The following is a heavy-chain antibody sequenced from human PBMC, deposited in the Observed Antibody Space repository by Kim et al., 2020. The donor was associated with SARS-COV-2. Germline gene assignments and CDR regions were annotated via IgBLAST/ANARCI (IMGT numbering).Heavy chain of an antibody. J-gene: IGHJ6*02. V-gene: IGHV3-30*18. CDR3: AKGGCSSTSCPTGDYYYGMDV. Sequence: GGSLRLSCAASGFTFSSYGMHWVRQAPGKGLEWVAVISYDGSNKYYADSVKGRFTISRDNSKNTLYLQMNSLRAEDTAVYYCAKGGCSSTSCPTGDYYYGMDVWGQGTTVTVSS. D-gene: IGHD2-2*01. CDR2: ISYDGSNK. CDR1: GFTFSSYG.